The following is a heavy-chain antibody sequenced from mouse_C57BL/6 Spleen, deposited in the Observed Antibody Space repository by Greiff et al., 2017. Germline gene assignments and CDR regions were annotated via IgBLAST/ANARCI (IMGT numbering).Heavy chain of an antibody. J-gene: IGHJ4*01. CDR1: GFSLTSYG. V-gene: IGHV2-5*01. CDR3: DKGRGHAKYAMDY. D-gene: IGHD3-3*01. Sequence: VKLVESGPGLVQPSQSLSITCTVSGFSLTSYGVHWVRQSPGKGLEWLGVIWSGGSTDYNAAFMSRLSITNNNSNSQIIFVMNSLHAGDTAIYACDKGRGHAKYAMDYWGQGTSVTVSS. CDR2: IWSGGST.